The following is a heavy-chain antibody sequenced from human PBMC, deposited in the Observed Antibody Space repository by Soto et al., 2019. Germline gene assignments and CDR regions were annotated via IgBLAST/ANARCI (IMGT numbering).Heavy chain of an antibody. CDR2: ISSSGSTI. V-gene: IGHV3-21*04. CDR1: GFTFSSYS. J-gene: IGHJ4*02. D-gene: IGHD6-13*01. CDR3: ARVANSIAAAGTGRLVTITNDY. Sequence: EVQLVESGGGLVKPGGSLRLSCAASGFTFSSYSMNWVRQAPGKGLEWVSSISSSGSTIYYADSVKGRFTISRDNAKNSLYLQMNSLRAEDTAVYYCARVANSIAAAGTGRLVTITNDYWGQGTLVTVSS.